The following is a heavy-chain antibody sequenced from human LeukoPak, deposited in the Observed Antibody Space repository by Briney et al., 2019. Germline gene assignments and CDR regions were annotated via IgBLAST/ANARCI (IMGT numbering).Heavy chain of an antibody. CDR3: ARAYGSGWPHPPMDMDV. CDR1: GFTFKTYS. J-gene: IGHJ6*03. D-gene: IGHD6-19*01. CDR2: ISSGGTYV. Sequence: GGSLRLSCVVSGFTFKTYSMNWVRQAPGKGLEWVSSISSGGTYVDYADSVKGRFTISRDNAKNSLYLQMNSLRAEDTAVYYCARAYGSGWPHPPMDMDVWGKGTTVTVSS. V-gene: IGHV3-21*01.